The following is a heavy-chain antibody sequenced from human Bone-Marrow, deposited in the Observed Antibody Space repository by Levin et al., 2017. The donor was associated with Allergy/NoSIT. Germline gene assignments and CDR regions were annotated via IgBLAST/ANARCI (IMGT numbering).Heavy chain of an antibody. V-gene: IGHV1-8*01. CDR1: GYTFTSYD. CDR2: MNPNSGNT. D-gene: IGHD1-26*01. CDR3: AREGLVGATGGFDP. J-gene: IGHJ5*02. Sequence: GESLKISCKASGYTFTSYDINWVRQATGQGLEWMGWMNPNSGNTGYAQKFQGRVTMTRNTSISTAYMELSSLRSEDTAVYYCAREGLVGATGGFDPWGQGTLVTVSS.